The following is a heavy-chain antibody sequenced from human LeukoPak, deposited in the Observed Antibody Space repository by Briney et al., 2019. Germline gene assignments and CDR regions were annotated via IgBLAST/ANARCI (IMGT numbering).Heavy chain of an antibody. CDR1: GGSISSYY. Sequence: SETLSLTCTVSGGSISSYYWSWIRQPPGKGLEGSGYIYYSGSNNYNPSLKSRVTISVDTSKNQFSLKLSSVTAADTAVYYCGRYGAHYYAMDVWGQGTTVTVSS. CDR3: GRYGAHYYAMDV. J-gene: IGHJ6*02. V-gene: IGHV4-59*08. CDR2: IYYSGSN. D-gene: IGHD4-17*01.